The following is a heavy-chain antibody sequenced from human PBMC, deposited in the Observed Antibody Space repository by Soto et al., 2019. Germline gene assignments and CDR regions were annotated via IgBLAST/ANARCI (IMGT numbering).Heavy chain of an antibody. J-gene: IGHJ4*02. V-gene: IGHV1-3*01. CDR1: GFVSTNHN. CDR3: ASDYGSNWRL. Sequence: QAHLVQSGAEVKMPGDSVQVSCKASGFVSTNHNFHWVRQAPGQSLEWMGRINAGNGNTQYSQNFQVRVTFTSDPSASTAFMELTNLRFEDRAMYYCASDYGSNWRLWCQGTLVSVSS. CDR2: INAGNGNT. D-gene: IGHD6-19*01.